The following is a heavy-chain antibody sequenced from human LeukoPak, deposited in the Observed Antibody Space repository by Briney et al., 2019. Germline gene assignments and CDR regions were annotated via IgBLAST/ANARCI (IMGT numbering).Heavy chain of an antibody. D-gene: IGHD1-26*01. CDR1: GYTFTGYY. J-gene: IGHJ4*02. CDR2: INPNSGGT. Sequence: ASVKVSCKASGYTFTGYYMHWVRQAPGQGLEWMGWINPNSGGTNYAQKFQGRVTMTRDTSISTAYMELSRLRSVDTAVYYCARVVWELIEIDYWGQGTLVTVSS. V-gene: IGHV1-2*02. CDR3: ARVVWELIEIDY.